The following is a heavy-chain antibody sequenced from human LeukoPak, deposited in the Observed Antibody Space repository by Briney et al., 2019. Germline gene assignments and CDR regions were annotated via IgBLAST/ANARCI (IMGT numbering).Heavy chain of an antibody. D-gene: IGHD6-13*01. CDR3: ARDRGRIAAARPDAFDI. Sequence: GASVKVSCKASGYTLTSYGISWVRQAPGQGLEWMGWISAYNGNTNYAQKLQGSVTMTTDTSTSTAYMELRSLRSDDTAVYYCARDRGRIAAARPDAFDIWGQGTMVTVSS. J-gene: IGHJ3*02. CDR1: GYTLTSYG. V-gene: IGHV1-18*01. CDR2: ISAYNGNT.